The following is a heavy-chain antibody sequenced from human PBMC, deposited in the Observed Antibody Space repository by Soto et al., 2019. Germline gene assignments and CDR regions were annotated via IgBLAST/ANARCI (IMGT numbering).Heavy chain of an antibody. V-gene: IGHV4-59*01. CDR3: ARDFGSWYDY. J-gene: IGHJ4*02. CDR1: GGSISSYY. CDR2: IYYSGST. Sequence: SETLSLTCTVSGGSISSYYWSWIRQPPGKGLEWIGYIYYSGSTNYNPSLKSRVTISVDTSKNQFSLKLSSVTAADTAVYYCARDFGSWYDYWGQGTLVTVSS. D-gene: IGHD6-13*01.